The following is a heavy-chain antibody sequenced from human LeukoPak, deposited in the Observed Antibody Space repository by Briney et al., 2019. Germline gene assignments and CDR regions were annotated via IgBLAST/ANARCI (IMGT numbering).Heavy chain of an antibody. CDR1: GFTFSTYA. V-gene: IGHV3-66*01. Sequence: GGSLRLSCAASGFTFSTYAMSWVRQAPGKGLEWVSVIYSGGGTDYADSVKGRFTISRDNSKNMLYLQMNSLRAEDTAVYYCARGSYYFDYWGQGTLVTVSS. CDR2: IYSGGGT. CDR3: ARGSYYFDY. J-gene: IGHJ4*02. D-gene: IGHD1-26*01.